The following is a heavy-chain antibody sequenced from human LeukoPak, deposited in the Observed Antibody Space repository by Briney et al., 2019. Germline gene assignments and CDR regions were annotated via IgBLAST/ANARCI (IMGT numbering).Heavy chain of an antibody. CDR2: IHSGGST. Sequence: GGSLRLSCAASGFTISSHYMSGVRQAQGKGLEWVSVIHSGGSTYHADSVKGRFTISRDSSKNTVYLQMNSMRVEDTAVYYCASLAGDIWGQGTMVTVSS. CDR3: ASLAGDI. CDR1: GFTISSHY. J-gene: IGHJ3*02. V-gene: IGHV3-66*02. D-gene: IGHD6-19*01.